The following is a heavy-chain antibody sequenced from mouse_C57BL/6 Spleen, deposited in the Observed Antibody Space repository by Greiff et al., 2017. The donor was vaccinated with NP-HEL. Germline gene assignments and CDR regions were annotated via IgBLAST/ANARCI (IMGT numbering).Heavy chain of an antibody. CDR1: GYTFTSYW. CDR2: IDPSDSYT. D-gene: IGHD3-2*02. Sequence: QVQLQQPGAELVMPGASVKLSFKASGYTFTSYWMHWVKQRPGQGLEWIGEIDPSDSYTNYNQKVKGKSTLTVDKSSSTAYMQLSSLTSEDSAVYYCARGAQATLYYFDYWGQGTTLTVSS. V-gene: IGHV1-69*01. J-gene: IGHJ2*01. CDR3: ARGAQATLYYFDY.